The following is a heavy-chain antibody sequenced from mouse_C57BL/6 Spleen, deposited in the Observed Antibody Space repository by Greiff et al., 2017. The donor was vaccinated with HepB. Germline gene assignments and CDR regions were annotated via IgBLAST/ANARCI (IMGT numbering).Heavy chain of an antibody. V-gene: IGHV1-7*01. Sequence: VQLQQSGAELAKPGASVKLSCKASGYTFTSYWMHWVKQRPGQGLEWIGYINPSSGYTKYNQKFKDKATLTAAKSSSTAYMQLSSLTYEDSAVYYCARSIYYDYRFAYWGQGTLVTVSA. CDR2: INPSSGYT. CDR3: ARSIYYDYRFAY. D-gene: IGHD2-4*01. J-gene: IGHJ3*01. CDR1: GYTFTSYW.